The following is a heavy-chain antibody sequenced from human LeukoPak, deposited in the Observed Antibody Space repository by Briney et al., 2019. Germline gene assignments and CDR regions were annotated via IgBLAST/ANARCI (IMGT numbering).Heavy chain of an antibody. D-gene: IGHD3-22*01. J-gene: IGHJ4*02. CDR1: GGSISSHY. CDR2: IYYSGST. V-gene: IGHV4-59*08. CDR3: ARHFDSSRPVDY. Sequence: PSETLSLTCTVSGGSISSHYRSWIRQPPGRELEWIGYIYYSGSTNYNPSLKSRVTISVDTSKNQFSLKLSSVTAADTAVYYCARHFDSSRPVDYWGQGTLVTVSS.